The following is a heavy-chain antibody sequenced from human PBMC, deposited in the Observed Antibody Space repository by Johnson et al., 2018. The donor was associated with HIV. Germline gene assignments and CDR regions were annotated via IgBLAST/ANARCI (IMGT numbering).Heavy chain of an antibody. J-gene: IGHJ3*02. Sequence: VQLVECGGGLVKPGGSLRLSCVVSGFSFGNAWMRWVRQAPGKGLEWVGRIKSKTDGGTTDYAAPVKGRFTISRDDSKNTLYLQMNSLKTEDTAVYYCSNSHDAFDIWGQGTMVTVSS. CDR3: SNSHDAFDI. CDR2: IKSKTDGGTT. CDR1: GFSFGNAW. D-gene: IGHD4-23*01. V-gene: IGHV3-15*01.